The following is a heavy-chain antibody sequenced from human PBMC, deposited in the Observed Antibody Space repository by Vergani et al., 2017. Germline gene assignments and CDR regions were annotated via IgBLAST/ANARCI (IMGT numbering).Heavy chain of an antibody. CDR3: VRARCSGPCFMSNWFDS. CDR2: IKSDGSIT. J-gene: IGHJ5*01. D-gene: IGHD5-12*01. V-gene: IGHV3-74*02. CDR1: GFSFSGYW. Sequence: EVQLLESGGNLVQPGGSLRLSCGGSGFSFSGYWMHWVRQSPEKGLVWVSRIKSDGSITNYADSVKGRFTISRDNAKNTLYLEMNSLRGDDTAIYYCVRARCSGPCFMSNWFDSWGQGTLVTVSS.